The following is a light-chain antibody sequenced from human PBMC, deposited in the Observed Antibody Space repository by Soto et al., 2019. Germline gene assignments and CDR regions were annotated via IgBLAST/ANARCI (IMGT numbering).Light chain of an antibody. V-gene: IGLV2-8*01. Sequence: QSVLTQPPSASGSPGQSVAISCSGTSSDVGGYNYVSWYQQHPGKAPKLMIYDVNKRPSGVPNRFSGSKSGNTASLTVSGLQAEDEADYYCSSYAGSNKPAFGGGTKVTVL. CDR1: SSDVGGYNY. CDR2: DVN. J-gene: IGLJ2*01. CDR3: SSYAGSNKPA.